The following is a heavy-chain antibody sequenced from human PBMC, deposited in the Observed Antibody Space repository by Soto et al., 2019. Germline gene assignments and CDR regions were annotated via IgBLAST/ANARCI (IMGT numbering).Heavy chain of an antibody. CDR2: IYHSGST. CDR3: ARVRDWDHAQNGFDS. J-gene: IGHJ5*01. V-gene: IGHV4-30-2*01. D-gene: IGHD3-9*01. CDR1: GGNISNGGDS. Sequence: SQTHSLSYAVSGGNISNGGDSWSCIRQPPGKGLEWIGYIYHSGSTYYNPSLKSRVTISVDRSKNQFSLKLSSVTAADTAVYYCARVRDWDHAQNGFDSWGQGTLVTVSS.